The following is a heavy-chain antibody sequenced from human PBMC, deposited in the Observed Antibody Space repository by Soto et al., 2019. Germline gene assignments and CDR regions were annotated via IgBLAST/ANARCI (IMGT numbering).Heavy chain of an antibody. V-gene: IGHV3-7*01. CDR3: ARLRYSSPTYYYYYMDV. J-gene: IGHJ6*03. Sequence: GGSLRLSCAASGFTFSSYWMSWVRQAPGKGLEWVANIKQDGSEKYYVDSVKGRFTISRDNAKNSLYLQMNSLRAEDTAVYYCARLRYSSPTYYYYYMDVWGKGTTVTVSS. CDR2: IKQDGSEK. D-gene: IGHD6-19*01. CDR1: GFTFSSYW.